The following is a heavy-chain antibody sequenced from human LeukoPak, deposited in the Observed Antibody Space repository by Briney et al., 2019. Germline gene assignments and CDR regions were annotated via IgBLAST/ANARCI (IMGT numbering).Heavy chain of an antibody. CDR2: MNGDGTTR. CDR3: ARAGNYYFDS. V-gene: IGHV3-74*01. J-gene: IGHJ4*02. Sequence: QSGGSLRLSCAASGFTFSISWMHWVRQGPGKGLVWVSRMNGDGTTRDYADSVKGRFTISRDNAKNTLFLEMNSLRAEDTATYFCARAGNYYFDSWGQGTLVTVSS. CDR1: GFTFSISW.